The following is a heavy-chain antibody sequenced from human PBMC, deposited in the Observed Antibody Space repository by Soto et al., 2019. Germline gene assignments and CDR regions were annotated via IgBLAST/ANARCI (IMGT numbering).Heavy chain of an antibody. CDR1: GFNFSSYG. Sequence: GGSLRLSCAASGFNFSSYGMSWVRQAPGKGLEWLSGISGGGVSTYYADSVKGRFTISRDNSKNTLYLQMNSLRAEDTAVYYCAKDWERPTWGQGSLVTVSS. J-gene: IGHJ5*02. CDR3: AKDWERPT. CDR2: ISGGGVST. D-gene: IGHD1-1*01. V-gene: IGHV3-23*01.